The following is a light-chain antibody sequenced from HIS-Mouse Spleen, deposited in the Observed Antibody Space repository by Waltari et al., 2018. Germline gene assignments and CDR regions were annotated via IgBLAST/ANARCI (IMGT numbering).Light chain of an antibody. Sequence: DIVMTQSPDSLAVSLGERATLNCKSSPIVLSSSNNKNYLAWYQQKPGQPPKLLIYWASTRESGVPDRFSGSGSGTDFTLTISSLQAEDVAVYYCQQYYSTPYTFGQGTKLEIK. V-gene: IGKV4-1*01. CDR1: PIVLSSSNNKNY. CDR3: QQYYSTPYT. CDR2: WAS. J-gene: IGKJ2*01.